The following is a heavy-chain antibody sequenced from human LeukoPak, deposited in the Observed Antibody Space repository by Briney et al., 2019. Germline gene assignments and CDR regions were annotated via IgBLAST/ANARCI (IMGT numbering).Heavy chain of an antibody. D-gene: IGHD6-13*01. CDR2: ISSSSYI. V-gene: IGHV3-21*01. J-gene: IGHJ4*02. Sequence: GGSLRLSCAVSGFTFSSYSMNWVRQAPGKGLEWVSSISSSSYIYYADSVKGRFTISRDNAKNSLYLQMNSLRAEDTAVYYCARDRPSSLGTWGQGTLVTVSS. CDR1: GFTFSSYS. CDR3: ARDRPSSLGT.